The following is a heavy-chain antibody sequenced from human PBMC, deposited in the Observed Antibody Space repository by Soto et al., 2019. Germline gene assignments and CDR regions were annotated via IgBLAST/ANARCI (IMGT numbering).Heavy chain of an antibody. CDR1: GYTFTSYY. Sequence: ASVKVSCKASGYTFTSYYMHWVRQAPGQGLEWMGIINPSGGSTSYAQKFPGRVTMTRDTSTSTVYMELSSLRSEDTAVYYCARDGEDRENYDFWSGYYYGMDVWGQGTTVTVSS. D-gene: IGHD3-3*01. CDR2: INPSGGST. J-gene: IGHJ6*02. V-gene: IGHV1-46*01. CDR3: ARDGEDRENYDFWSGYYYGMDV.